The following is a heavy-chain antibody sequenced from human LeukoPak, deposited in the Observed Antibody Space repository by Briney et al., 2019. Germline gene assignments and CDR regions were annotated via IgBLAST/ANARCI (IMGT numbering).Heavy chain of an antibody. D-gene: IGHD5-24*01. Sequence: SGPPLVNPTQTLTLTCTFSGFSLSTTGVGVGWIRQPPGKALEWLALIYSDDDKRYRPSLKSRLTITEDTSKNQVVLTMTNMDPVDTGTYYCAHSTRNRWYFDYWGQGNRVPIFS. CDR1: GFSLSTTGVG. J-gene: IGHJ4*02. V-gene: IGHV2-5*02. CDR3: AHSTRNRWYFDY. CDR2: IYSDDDK.